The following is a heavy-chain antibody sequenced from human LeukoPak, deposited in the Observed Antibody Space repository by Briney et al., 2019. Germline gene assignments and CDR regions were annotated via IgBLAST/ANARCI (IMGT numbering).Heavy chain of an antibody. CDR1: GFTFRSYT. D-gene: IGHD3-10*01. CDR3: AKDRQRFGELLPFDY. CDR2: ITSGSSYI. Sequence: PGGSLRLSCAASGFTFRSYTMNWVRQAPGKGLEWVSSITSGSSYIYYADSVKGRFSISRDNAKNSLYLQMNSLRAEDTAVYYCAKDRQRFGELLPFDYWGQGTLVTVSS. V-gene: IGHV3-21*01. J-gene: IGHJ4*02.